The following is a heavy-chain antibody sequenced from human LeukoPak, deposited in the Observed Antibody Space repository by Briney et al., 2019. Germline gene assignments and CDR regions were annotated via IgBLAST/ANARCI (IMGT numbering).Heavy chain of an antibody. J-gene: IGHJ4*02. D-gene: IGHD3-9*01. CDR1: GFPFTNYW. CDR3: ARDWGAHYDILTGPFDY. V-gene: IGHV3-7*01. CDR2: INQDGSET. Sequence: SGGSLRLSCAASGFPFTNYWMIWVRQAPGKRPEWVGNINQDGSETNYADSVKGRFTISRDNSKNTLYLQMNSLRAEDTAVYYCARDWGAHYDILTGPFDYWGQGTLVTVSS.